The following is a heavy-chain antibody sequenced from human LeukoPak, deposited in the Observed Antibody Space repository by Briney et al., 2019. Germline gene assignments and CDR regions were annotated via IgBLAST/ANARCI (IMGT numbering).Heavy chain of an antibody. CDR2: INTYNGNT. Sequence: GASVKVSCKASGYTFTRYGISWVRQAPGQGLEWMGWINTYNGNTNYAQKLQGRVSMTTDTSTSTAYMELRTLGSDDTAVYYCARERGGYSYGDHWGQGTLVTVSS. CDR1: GYTFTRYG. CDR3: ARERGGYSYGDH. D-gene: IGHD5-18*01. V-gene: IGHV1-18*04. J-gene: IGHJ4*02.